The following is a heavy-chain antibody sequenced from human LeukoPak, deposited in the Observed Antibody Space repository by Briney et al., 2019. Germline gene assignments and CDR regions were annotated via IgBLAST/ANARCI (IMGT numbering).Heavy chain of an antibody. CDR2: IRRKTDGETT. CDR3: VTDLVIKGYFDY. J-gene: IGHJ4*02. D-gene: IGHD2-21*01. Sequence: PGGSLRLSCTASGFTFRNYWMSWVRQVPGKGLEWVGRIRRKTDGETTDHAAPVKGRFTISRDDSKNTLYLQMNSLKTEDTAVYYCVTDLVIKGYFDYWGQGALVTVSS. CDR1: GFTFRNYW. V-gene: IGHV3-15*01.